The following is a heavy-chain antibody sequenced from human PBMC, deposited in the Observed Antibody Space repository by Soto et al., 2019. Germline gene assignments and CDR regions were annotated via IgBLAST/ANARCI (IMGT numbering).Heavy chain of an antibody. Sequence: GGSLRLSCAASGFTFSNYAMSWVRQAPGKGLEWVSGISGSGVSTYYADSVKGRFTISRDNSKNTLFLQMNSLRADDTAVYYCAKKAGDFPHCYHAMDVWGQGTTVTVSS. V-gene: IGHV3-23*01. J-gene: IGHJ6*02. D-gene: IGHD4-17*01. CDR2: ISGSGVST. CDR3: AKKAGDFPHCYHAMDV. CDR1: GFTFSNYA.